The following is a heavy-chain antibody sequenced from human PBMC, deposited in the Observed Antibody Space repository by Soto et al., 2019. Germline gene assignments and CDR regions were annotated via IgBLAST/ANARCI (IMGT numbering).Heavy chain of an antibody. J-gene: IGHJ4*02. CDR1: GFTFSDYN. V-gene: IGHV3-11*01. Sequence: GGTLRLTCAASGFTFSDYNMSWIRQAPGKGLEWVSYISSSGSTIYYADSVKGRFTISRDNAKNSLYLQMNSLRAEDTAVYYCARDRGIAVAGPPRGYWGQGTLVTVSS. CDR3: ARDRGIAVAGPPRGY. CDR2: ISSSGSTI. D-gene: IGHD6-19*01.